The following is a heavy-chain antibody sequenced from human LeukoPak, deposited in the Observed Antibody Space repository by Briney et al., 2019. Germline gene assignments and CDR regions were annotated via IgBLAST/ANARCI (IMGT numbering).Heavy chain of an antibody. CDR1: GYKLTNNW. Sequence: GESLKISCKISGYKLTNNWIGWVRQVRGKGLEWMGLIYPGYSDAKYSPSFQGQVTLSVDASISTAYLQLSGLRASDTAIYYCVRFALTSSLDHWGQGTLVTVSS. V-gene: IGHV5-51*01. J-gene: IGHJ5*02. D-gene: IGHD6-13*01. CDR3: VRFALTSSLDH. CDR2: IYPGYSDA.